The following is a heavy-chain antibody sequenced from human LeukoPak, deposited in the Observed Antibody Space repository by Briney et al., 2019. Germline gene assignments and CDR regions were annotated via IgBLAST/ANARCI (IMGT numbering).Heavy chain of an antibody. V-gene: IGHV4-39*01. Sequence: SETLSLTCTVSGGSISSSSYYWGWIRQPPGKGLEWIGSIYYSGGTYYNPSLKSRVTISVDTSKNQFSLKLSSVTAADTAVYYCARQSWSSWNFDYWGQGTLVTVSS. CDR1: GGSISSSSYY. CDR3: ARQSWSSWNFDY. J-gene: IGHJ4*02. CDR2: IYYSGGT. D-gene: IGHD6-13*01.